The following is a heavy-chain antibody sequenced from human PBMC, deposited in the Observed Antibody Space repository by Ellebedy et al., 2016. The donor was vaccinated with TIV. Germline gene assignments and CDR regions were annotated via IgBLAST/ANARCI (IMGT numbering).Heavy chain of an antibody. CDR2: IRSTGSDK. V-gene: IGHV3-21*06. CDR3: VPDRGERGLLSFFPF. D-gene: IGHD2/OR15-2a*01. J-gene: IGHJ4*02. Sequence: GESLKISCVASGFTFSNYNMNWVRQSPGKGLEWVSSIRSTGSDKYYAESVEGRFTISRDNAQNTLFLQMNSLRAEDTAVYYCVPDRGERGLLSFFPFWGRGTQVTVST. CDR1: GFTFSNYN.